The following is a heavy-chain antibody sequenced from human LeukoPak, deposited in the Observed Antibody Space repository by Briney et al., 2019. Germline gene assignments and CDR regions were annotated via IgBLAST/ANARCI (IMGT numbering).Heavy chain of an antibody. CDR2: TRNKANSYTT. CDR3: ASGSYSSSSRIS. D-gene: IGHD6-6*01. CDR1: GFTFSDHY. J-gene: IGHJ4*02. V-gene: IGHV3-72*01. Sequence: GGSLRLSCAASGFTFSDHYMDWVRQAPGKGLEWVGRTRNKANSYTTEYAASVKGRFTISRDDSKNSLYLQMNSLKTEDTAVYYCASGSYSSSSRISWGQRTLVTVSS.